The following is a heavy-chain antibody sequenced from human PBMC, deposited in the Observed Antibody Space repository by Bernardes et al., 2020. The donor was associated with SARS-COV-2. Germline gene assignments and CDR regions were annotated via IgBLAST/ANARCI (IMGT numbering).Heavy chain of an antibody. CDR1: GGSISSYY. CDR3: ARRGLSSSWYYFDY. V-gene: IGHV4-59*01. J-gene: IGHJ4*02. D-gene: IGHD6-13*01. Sequence: SETLSLTCTVSGGSISSYYWSWIRQPPGKGLEWIGYIYYSGSTNYNPSLKSRVTISVGTSKNQFSLKLSSVTAADTAVYYCARRGLSSSWYYFDYWGQGTLVTVSS. CDR2: IYYSGST.